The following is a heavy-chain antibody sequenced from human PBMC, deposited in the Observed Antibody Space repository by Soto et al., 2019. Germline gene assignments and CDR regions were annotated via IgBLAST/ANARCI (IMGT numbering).Heavy chain of an antibody. CDR1: AFSLSTGGVG. Sequence: QITLKESGPTLVKPTQTLTLTCTFSAFSLSTGGVGVGWIRQPPGKALEWLALIYWADDKRYSPSLRSRLTITKDTTKNQVVLTMTNMDPVDTATYYCIQSRCGGDCLQSYASYYYYGMDVWGKGTTVTVSS. D-gene: IGHD2-21*02. CDR2: IYWADDK. J-gene: IGHJ6*04. V-gene: IGHV2-5*02. CDR3: IQSRCGGDCLQSYASYYYYGMDV.